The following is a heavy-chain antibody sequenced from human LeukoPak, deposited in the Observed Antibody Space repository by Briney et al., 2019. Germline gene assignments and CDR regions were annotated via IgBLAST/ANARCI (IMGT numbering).Heavy chain of an antibody. J-gene: IGHJ3*02. CDR3: ARGIVVVTAIWEHDAFDI. V-gene: IGHV4-4*07. CDR1: GGSISSYY. Sequence: SETLSLTCTVSGGSISSYYWSWIRQPAGKGLEWIGRIYTSGSTNYNPSLKSRVTMSVDTSKNQFSLKLSSVTAADTAVYYCARGIVVVTAIWEHDAFDIWGQGTMVTVSS. D-gene: IGHD2-21*02. CDR2: IYTSGST.